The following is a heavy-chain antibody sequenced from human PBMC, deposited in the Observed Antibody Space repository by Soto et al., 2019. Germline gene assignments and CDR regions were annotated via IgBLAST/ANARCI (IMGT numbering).Heavy chain of an antibody. V-gene: IGHV3-33*01. CDR3: ARGPYSSGYLHYYYYMDV. D-gene: IGHD6-19*01. CDR2: IWYDGSNK. CDR1: GFTFSSYG. J-gene: IGHJ6*03. Sequence: QVQLVESGGGVVQPGRSLRLSCAASGFTFSSYGMHWVRQAPGKGLEWVAVIWYDGSNKYYADSVKGRFTISRDNSKNTLYLQMNSLRAEDTAVYYCARGPYSSGYLHYYYYMDVWGKGTTVTVSS.